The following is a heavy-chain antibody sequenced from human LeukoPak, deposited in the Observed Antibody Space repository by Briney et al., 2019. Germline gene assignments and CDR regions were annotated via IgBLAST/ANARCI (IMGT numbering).Heavy chain of an antibody. V-gene: IGHV4-59*12. CDR3: ARERSGSSYYYYMDV. CDR1: GGSISSYY. CDR2: IYYSGST. J-gene: IGHJ6*03. Sequence: SETLSLTCTVSGGSISSYYWSWIRQPPGKGLEWIGYIYYSGSTNYNPSLKSRVTISVDTSKNQFSLKLSSVTAADTAVYYCARERSGSSYYYYMDVWGKGTTVTVSS. D-gene: IGHD3-10*01.